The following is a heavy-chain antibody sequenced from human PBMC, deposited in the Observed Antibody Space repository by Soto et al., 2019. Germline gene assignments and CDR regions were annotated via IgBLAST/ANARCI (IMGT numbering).Heavy chain of an antibody. J-gene: IGHJ4*02. Sequence: GGSLRLSCAASGFTFRTYGMHWVRQAPGKGLEWVAVIWYDGSDKYYADSVKGRFTISRDNSKNTPYLQMNSLRGEDTAIYYCVRDHIAVAGFDYWGQGT. CDR1: GFTFRTYG. CDR3: VRDHIAVAGFDY. D-gene: IGHD6-19*01. V-gene: IGHV3-33*01. CDR2: IWYDGSDK.